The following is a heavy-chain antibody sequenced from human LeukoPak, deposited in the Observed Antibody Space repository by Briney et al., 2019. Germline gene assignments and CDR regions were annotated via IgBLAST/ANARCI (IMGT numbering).Heavy chain of an antibody. CDR2: INRDGSER. J-gene: IGHJ6*02. D-gene: IGHD6-25*01. CDR1: GFTFSNYW. V-gene: IGHV3-7*03. CDR3: AKLAATLYYYGMDV. Sequence: PGGSLRLSCAASGFTFSNYWMTWVRQAPGKGLEWVANINRDGSERYYVDSVKGRFTISRDDAKSSLYLQMNSLRAEDTAVYYCAKLAATLYYYGMDVWGQGTTVTVSS.